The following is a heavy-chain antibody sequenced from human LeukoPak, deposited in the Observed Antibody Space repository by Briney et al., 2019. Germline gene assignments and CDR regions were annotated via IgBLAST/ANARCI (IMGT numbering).Heavy chain of an antibody. J-gene: IGHJ4*02. CDR2: ISAYNGNT. CDR1: GYTFTSYG. D-gene: IGHD3-9*01. Sequence: ASVKVSCKASGYTFTSYGISWVRQAPGQGLEWMGWISAYNGNTNYAQKLQGRVTMATDTSTSTAYMELRSLRSDDTAVYYCASSAGYDILTAYLLDYWGQGALVTVSS. CDR3: ASSAGYDILTAYLLDY. V-gene: IGHV1-18*01.